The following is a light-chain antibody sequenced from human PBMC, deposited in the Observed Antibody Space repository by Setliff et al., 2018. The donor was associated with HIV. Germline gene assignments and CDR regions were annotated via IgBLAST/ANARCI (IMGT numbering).Light chain of an antibody. CDR2: RNN. Sequence: QSALTQPPSASGTPGQRVTISCSGSSSNIGINYVYWYQHLPGTAPKLLIYRNNQRPSGVPDRFSGSKSGTSASLAISGLRSEDEADYYCAAWDDSLSGSWVFGGGTKVTVL. V-gene: IGLV1-47*01. CDR1: SSNIGINY. J-gene: IGLJ3*02. CDR3: AAWDDSLSGSWV.